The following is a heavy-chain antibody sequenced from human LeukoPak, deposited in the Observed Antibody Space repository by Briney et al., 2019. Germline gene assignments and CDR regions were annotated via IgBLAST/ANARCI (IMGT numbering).Heavy chain of an antibody. Sequence: ASVKVSCKASGYTFTGYYMHWVRQAPGQGLEWMGWINPNSGGTNYAQKFQGRVTMTRDTSISTAYMELKSLRSDDTAVYYCATSAWYYDSSGLNWFDPWGQGTLVTVSS. V-gene: IGHV1-2*02. J-gene: IGHJ5*02. CDR1: GYTFTGYY. CDR3: ATSAWYYDSSGLNWFDP. D-gene: IGHD3-22*01. CDR2: INPNSGGT.